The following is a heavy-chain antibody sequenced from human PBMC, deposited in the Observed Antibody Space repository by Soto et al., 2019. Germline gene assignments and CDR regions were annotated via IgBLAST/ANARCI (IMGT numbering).Heavy chain of an antibody. J-gene: IGHJ4*02. CDR3: ARVGTYYVSVSPYYSDY. D-gene: IGHD3-10*01. CDR2: ISSSSSYI. Sequence: GGSLRLSCAASGFPFGENAMSWVRQAPGKGLEWVSSISSSSSYINYADSMKGRFTISRDNAKNSLYLQMNSLRAEDTAVYYCARVGTYYVSVSPYYSDYWGQGTLVTVSS. V-gene: IGHV3-21*01. CDR1: GFPFGENA.